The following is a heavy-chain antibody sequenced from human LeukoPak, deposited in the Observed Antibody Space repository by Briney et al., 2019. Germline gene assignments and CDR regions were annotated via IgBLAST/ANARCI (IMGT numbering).Heavy chain of an antibody. D-gene: IGHD3-10*01. CDR3: ARVEDGSGSYPKDY. J-gene: IGHJ4*02. V-gene: IGHV3-23*01. CDR2: ISGSGGST. Sequence: GGSLRLSCAASGFTFSSYDMSWVRQAPGKGLAWVSAISGSGGSTYYADFVKGRFTISRDNAKNSLYLQMNSLRAEDTAVYYCARVEDGSGSYPKDYWGQGTLVTVSS. CDR1: GFTFSSYD.